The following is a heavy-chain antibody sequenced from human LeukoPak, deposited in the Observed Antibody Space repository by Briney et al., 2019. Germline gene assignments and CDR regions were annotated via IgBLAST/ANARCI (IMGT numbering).Heavy chain of an antibody. CDR2: ISAYNGNT. V-gene: IGHV1-18*04. CDR3: ARAHYCSGGSCPPPDWFDP. CDR1: GYTFTSYG. D-gene: IGHD2-15*01. Sequence: ASVKVSCKASGYTFTSYGISWVRQAPGQGLEWMGWISAYNGNTNYAQKLQGRVTMTTDTSTSTAYMELRSLRSDDTAVYYCARAHYCSGGSCPPPDWFDPWGQGTLVTVSS. J-gene: IGHJ5*02.